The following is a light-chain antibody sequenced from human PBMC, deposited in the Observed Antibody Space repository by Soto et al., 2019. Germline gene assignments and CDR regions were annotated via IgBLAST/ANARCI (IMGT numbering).Light chain of an antibody. CDR2: GAS. Sequence: EIVLTQSPGTLSLSPGEEATLSCRASQSISSTFLAWYQQKPGQAPRVLIYGASRRATVIPDRFGGSGSGTDFALTISILEPEDFALYYGQQYYSSWTCGQGTKVEMK. V-gene: IGKV3-20*01. CDR3: QQYYSSWT. CDR1: QSISSTF. J-gene: IGKJ1*01.